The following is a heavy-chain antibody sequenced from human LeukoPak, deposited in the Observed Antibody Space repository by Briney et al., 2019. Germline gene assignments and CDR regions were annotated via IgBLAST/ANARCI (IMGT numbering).Heavy chain of an antibody. CDR2: INPNSGGT. J-gene: IGHJ4*02. Sequence: GASVKVCCKASGYTFTGYYMHWVRQAPGQGLEWMGWINPNSGGTNYAQKFQGRVTMTRDTSISTAYMELSRLRSDDTAVYYCARAPWRYDFWSGATFRPFFDHWGQGTLVTVSS. D-gene: IGHD3-3*01. CDR1: GYTFTGYY. CDR3: ARAPWRYDFWSGATFRPFFDH. V-gene: IGHV1-2*02.